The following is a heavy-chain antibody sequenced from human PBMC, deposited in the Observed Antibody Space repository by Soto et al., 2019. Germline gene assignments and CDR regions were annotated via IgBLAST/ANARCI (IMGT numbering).Heavy chain of an antibody. CDR2: IYYTGST. J-gene: IGHJ2*01. CDR1: GGSISSYF. CDR3: ATFNWYFDL. V-gene: IGHV4-59*01. Sequence: QVQLQESGPGLVKPSETLSLTCTVSGGSISSYFWSWIRQPPGKGLEWIGYIYYTGSTNYNPSLKSRVTISVDTSKNQFSLQLSSVTAADTAVYYCATFNWYFDLWGRGTLVTVSS.